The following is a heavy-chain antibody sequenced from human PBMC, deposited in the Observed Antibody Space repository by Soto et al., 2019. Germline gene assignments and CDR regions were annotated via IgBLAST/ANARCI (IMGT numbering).Heavy chain of an antibody. CDR2: IYYTGYT. V-gene: IGHV4-59*08. CDR3: ARHGSRDVVRFDY. CDR1: GDSIGGYY. Sequence: HVQLRESGPGLVQPSETLSLTCTVSGDSIGGYYWNWIRQTAGEGLEWIGFIYYTGYTYYNPSLQCRVTLSVDTSKNRFSLNLTSVTAAAPAMYYCARHGSRDVVRFDYWGQGILVSVSS. J-gene: IGHJ4*02. D-gene: IGHD2-15*01.